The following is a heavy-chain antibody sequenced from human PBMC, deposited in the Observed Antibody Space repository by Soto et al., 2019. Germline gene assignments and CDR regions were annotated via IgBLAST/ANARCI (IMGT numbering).Heavy chain of an antibody. CDR2: IVPIVGTT. Sequence: QVQLVQSGAEVRQPASSVKVSCKTSGGTFSSYAISWVRQAPGQGLEWMGGIVPIVGTTTYAQKFQGRVTITADEATSTAYMQLSRLRSDDPAVYYCVRVVAIPGYPDHWGQGTLVTVYS. J-gene: IGHJ4*02. V-gene: IGHV1-69*12. CDR1: GGTFSSYA. D-gene: IGHD5-12*01. CDR3: VRVVAIPGYPDH.